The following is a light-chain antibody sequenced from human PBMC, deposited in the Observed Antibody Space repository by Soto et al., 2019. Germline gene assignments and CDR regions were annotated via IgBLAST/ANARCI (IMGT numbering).Light chain of an antibody. V-gene: IGKV3-15*01. CDR1: QGVSSK. CDR3: QQYDNWPFT. CDR2: GAS. Sequence: EVVMTQSPAPLSVSPGEGATLSCRASQGVSSKLAWYQQKPGQAPRLLIYGASTRATGIPARFSGSESGTEFALTISSLQSEDFAVYYCQQYDNWPFTFGPGTKVDIK. J-gene: IGKJ3*01.